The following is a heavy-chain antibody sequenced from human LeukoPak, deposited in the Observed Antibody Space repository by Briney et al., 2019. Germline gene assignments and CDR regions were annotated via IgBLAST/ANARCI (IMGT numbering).Heavy chain of an antibody. CDR1: GFTVSSNY. V-gene: IGHV3-66*01. J-gene: IGHJ4*02. CDR3: ARGDYYDSSGQEY. Sequence: GGSLTLACAAAGFTVSSNYMSWVRQAPGKGQEWVSVIYSGGSTYYADSVKGRFTISRDNSKNTLYLQMNSLRAEDTAVYYCARGDYYDSSGQEYWGQGTLVTVSS. D-gene: IGHD3-22*01. CDR2: IYSGGST.